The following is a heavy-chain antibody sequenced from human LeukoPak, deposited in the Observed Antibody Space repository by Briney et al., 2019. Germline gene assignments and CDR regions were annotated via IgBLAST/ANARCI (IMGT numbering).Heavy chain of an antibody. D-gene: IGHD3-10*02. CDR1: GFTISSYE. V-gene: IGHV3-48*03. CDR3: VEFGITMIGGV. J-gene: IGHJ6*04. Sequence: PGGTLTLSCAASGFTISSYERNWVRQAAGKGLEWVSYIYGSGSTTYYAASVKGRFTIFRDNAKNSLYLQMIGPRADATAVYYCVEFGITMIGGVWGKGTTVTISA. CDR2: IYGSGSTT.